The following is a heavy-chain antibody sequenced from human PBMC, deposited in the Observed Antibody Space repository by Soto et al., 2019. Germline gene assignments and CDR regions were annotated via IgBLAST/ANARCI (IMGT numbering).Heavy chain of an antibody. CDR3: ARGPGYSNYGDYYSGIDV. CDR2: MNPNSGNT. Sequence: ASVKVSCKASGYNFTSYDINWVRQATGQGPEWMGWMNPNSGNTGYAQKFQGRVTMTRNTSISTAYMELSSLRSEDTAVYYRARGPGYSNYGDYYSGIDVWGQGTTVTVYS. D-gene: IGHD4-4*01. V-gene: IGHV1-8*01. CDR1: GYNFTSYD. J-gene: IGHJ6*02.